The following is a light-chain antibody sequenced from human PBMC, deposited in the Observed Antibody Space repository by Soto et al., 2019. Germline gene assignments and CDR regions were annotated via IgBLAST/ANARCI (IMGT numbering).Light chain of an antibody. J-gene: IGLJ2*01. Sequence: QSALTQPPSASVSPGQSVTISCTGTSSAVGGYNYVSWYQQHPGKAPKLMISEVSKRPSGVPARFSGSKSGNTASLTVSGLQDEDEAAYYCCSFAGNNHLVFGGGTQLTVL. CDR1: SSAVGGYNY. CDR2: EVS. CDR3: CSFAGNNHLV. V-gene: IGLV2-8*01.